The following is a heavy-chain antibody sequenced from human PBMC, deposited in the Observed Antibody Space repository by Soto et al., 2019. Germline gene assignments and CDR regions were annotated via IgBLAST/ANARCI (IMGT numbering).Heavy chain of an antibody. V-gene: IGHV3-9*01. CDR3: ATTGSGMPYYMDV. J-gene: IGHJ6*03. Sequence: PGGSLRLSCAASGFTFDDYAMHWVRQAPGKGLEWVSGISWNSGSIGYADSVKGRFTISRDNAKNSLYLQMNSLRAEDTALYYCATTGSGMPYYMDVWGKGTTVTVSS. CDR2: ISWNSGSI. D-gene: IGHD6-19*01. CDR1: GFTFDDYA.